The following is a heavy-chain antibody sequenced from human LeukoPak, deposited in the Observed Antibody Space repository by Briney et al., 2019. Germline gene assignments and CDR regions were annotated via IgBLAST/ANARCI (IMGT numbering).Heavy chain of an antibody. CDR3: ARDRGGDGINYYFDY. J-gene: IGHJ4*02. D-gene: IGHD5-24*01. V-gene: IGHV3-33*08. Sequence: GGSLRLSCAASGFTFSSYDMHWVRQAPGKGLEWVAVIWYDGSNKYYADSVKGRFTISRDNSKDTLYLQVNSLRAEDTAVYYCARDRGGDGINYYFDYWGQGTLVTVSS. CDR1: GFTFSSYD. CDR2: IWYDGSNK.